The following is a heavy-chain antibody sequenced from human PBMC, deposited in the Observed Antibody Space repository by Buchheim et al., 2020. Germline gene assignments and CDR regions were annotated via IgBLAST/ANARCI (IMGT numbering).Heavy chain of an antibody. CDR2: ISSSGSTI. CDR3: AREYPNDYVWGSYRQDDAFDI. Sequence: EVQLLESGGGLIQPGGSLRLSCAASGFTFSSYAMSWVRQAPGKGLEWVSYISSSGSTIYYADSVKGRFTISRDNAKNSLYLQMNSLRAEDTAVYYCAREYPNDYVWGSYRQDDAFDIWGQGT. J-gene: IGHJ3*02. CDR1: GFTFSSYA. V-gene: IGHV3-48*04. D-gene: IGHD3-16*02.